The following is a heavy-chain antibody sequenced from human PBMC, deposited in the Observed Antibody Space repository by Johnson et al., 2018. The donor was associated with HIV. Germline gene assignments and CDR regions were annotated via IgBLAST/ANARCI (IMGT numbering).Heavy chain of an antibody. CDR2: ISNNGDST. V-gene: IGHV3-64*01. Sequence: VQLVESGGGLVQPGGSLRLSCAASGFTFSSYAMHWVRQAPGKGLEYFSAISNNGDSTYYANSVKDRFTISRDNSKNTLYLQMGSLRAEDMAVYYCARGHSGSFTLGAFDIWGQGTVVTVSS. CDR3: ARGHSGSFTLGAFDI. D-gene: IGHD1-26*01. CDR1: GFTFSSYA. J-gene: IGHJ3*02.